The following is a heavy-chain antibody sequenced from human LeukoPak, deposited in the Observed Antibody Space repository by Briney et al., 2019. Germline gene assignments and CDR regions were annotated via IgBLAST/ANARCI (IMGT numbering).Heavy chain of an antibody. J-gene: IGHJ6*02. Sequence: KTSETLSLTCTVSGGSISNYYWSWIRQPPGKALEWIGYIYYTGTTKYNPSLKSRATISLDTSKNQFPLKLTSVTAADTALFFCARGYDIDVWGQGTTVTVSS. V-gene: IGHV4-59*01. CDR1: GGSISNYY. CDR2: IYYTGTT. CDR3: ARGYDIDV.